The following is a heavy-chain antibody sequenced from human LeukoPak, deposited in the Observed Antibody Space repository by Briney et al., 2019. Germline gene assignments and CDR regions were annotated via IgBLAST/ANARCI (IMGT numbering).Heavy chain of an antibody. V-gene: IGHV4-61*02. CDR3: ARGLGNAWEVQAY. CDR2: MQTNGNT. D-gene: IGHD1-26*01. Sequence: SETLSLTCTVSGGSITSGSYFWTWIRQPAGKGLEWLGRMQTNGNTNYNPSLKSRVAISIDTSKNQFSLQLNSVTAADTAVYYCARGLGNAWEVQAYWGQGTLVTVSS. CDR1: GGSITSGSYF. J-gene: IGHJ4*02.